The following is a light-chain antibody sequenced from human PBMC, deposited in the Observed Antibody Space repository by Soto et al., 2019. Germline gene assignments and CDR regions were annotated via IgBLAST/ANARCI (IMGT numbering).Light chain of an antibody. CDR3: QQYNNWPLT. Sequence: EIVMTQSPATLSVSPGERATLSCRASQSVSSSLAWYQQKPGQAPRRLIYGASTRATGIPARFSGSGSGTDFTLTISSLQSEDFAVYYCQQYNNWPLTFGGGTKVEIK. CDR1: QSVSSS. J-gene: IGKJ4*01. V-gene: IGKV3-15*01. CDR2: GAS.